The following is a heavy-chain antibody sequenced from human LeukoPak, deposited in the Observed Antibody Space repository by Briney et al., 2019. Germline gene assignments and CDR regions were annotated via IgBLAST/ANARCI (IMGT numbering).Heavy chain of an antibody. CDR2: IYPGDSDT. J-gene: IGHJ4*02. D-gene: IGHD1-26*01. Sequence: GESLKISCKGSGYSFTNFWIAWVRQMPGKGLEWMGIIYPGDSDTRYSPSFQGQVTISADKSIDTAYLQWSSLGASDTAMYYCARTSGSYYKRSFDLWGQGTLVIVTA. V-gene: IGHV5-51*01. CDR3: ARTSGSYYKRSFDL. CDR1: GYSFTNFW.